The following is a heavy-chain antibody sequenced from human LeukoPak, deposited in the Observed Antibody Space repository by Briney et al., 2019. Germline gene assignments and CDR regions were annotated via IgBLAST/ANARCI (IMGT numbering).Heavy chain of an antibody. Sequence: GGSLRLSCAASGFTFSDYYMSWIRQAPGKGLEWISYISSSTMTIHYADSVKGRFTISRDNAKNSLLLQMNSLRAEDSAVYYCAGVGDDYNEYVDYWGQGTLVTVSS. CDR1: GFTFSDYY. CDR3: AGVGDDYNEYVDY. CDR2: ISSSTMTI. D-gene: IGHD5-24*01. V-gene: IGHV3-11*04. J-gene: IGHJ4*02.